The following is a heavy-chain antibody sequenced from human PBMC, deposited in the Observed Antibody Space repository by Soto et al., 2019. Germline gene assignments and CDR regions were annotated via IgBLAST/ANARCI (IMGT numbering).Heavy chain of an antibody. CDR1: GYTFTSYA. V-gene: IGHV1-3*05. D-gene: IGHD2-8*02. CDR2: INAGNGNT. J-gene: IGHJ4*02. CDR3: ARGDWWLFDY. Sequence: QVQLVQSGAEEKKPGASVKVSCKASGYTFTSYAIHWVRQAPGQRLEWMGWINAGNGNTRYSQKFQGRVTITRDTSASTAYMELSSLKSEDTAVYYCARGDWWLFDYWGQGTLVTVSS.